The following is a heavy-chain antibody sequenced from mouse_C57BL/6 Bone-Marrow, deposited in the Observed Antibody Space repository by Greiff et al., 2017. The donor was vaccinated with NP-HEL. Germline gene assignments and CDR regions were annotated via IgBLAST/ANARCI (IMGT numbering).Heavy chain of an antibody. D-gene: IGHD3-2*02. V-gene: IGHV5-4*03. J-gene: IGHJ3*01. CDR1: GFTFSSYA. Sequence: DVKLVESGGGLVKPGGSLKLSCAASGFTFSSYAMSWVRQTPVKRLEWVATISAGGSYTYYPDNVKGRFTISRDNAKNNPYLQMSHLKSEDTAMYYCARGLGSSGYFAYWGQGTLVTVSA. CDR3: ARGLGSSGYFAY. CDR2: ISAGGSYT.